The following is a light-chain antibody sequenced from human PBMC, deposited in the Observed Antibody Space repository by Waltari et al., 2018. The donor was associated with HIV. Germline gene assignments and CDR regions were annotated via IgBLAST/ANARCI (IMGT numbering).Light chain of an antibody. CDR2: EVS. J-gene: IGLJ2*01. CDR3: SFYGGSNILV. V-gene: IGLV2-8*01. CDR1: SSDLGVYNS. Sequence: QSALTQPPSASGSPGQSVTISCTGASSDLGVYNSVSWYQHRPGKAPKVIISEVSKRTSGVPTRSADSTSGNTASLTVSGLQADDEAEYFCSFYGGSNILVFGGGTKLTVL.